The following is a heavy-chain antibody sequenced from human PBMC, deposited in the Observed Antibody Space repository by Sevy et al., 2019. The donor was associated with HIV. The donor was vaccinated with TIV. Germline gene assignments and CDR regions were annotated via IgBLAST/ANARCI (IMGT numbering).Heavy chain of an antibody. J-gene: IGHJ5*02. D-gene: IGHD3-3*01. V-gene: IGHV4-39*01. CDR2: IYYSGST. CDR3: AMAIGAIFGVVTYNWFDP. CDR1: GGSISSSSYY. Sequence: SETLSLTCTVSGGSISSSSYYWGWIRQPPGKGLEWIGSIYYSGSTYYNPSLKSRVTISVDTSKNQFSLKLSSVTAADTAVYYCAMAIGAIFGVVTYNWFDPWCQGTLVTVSS.